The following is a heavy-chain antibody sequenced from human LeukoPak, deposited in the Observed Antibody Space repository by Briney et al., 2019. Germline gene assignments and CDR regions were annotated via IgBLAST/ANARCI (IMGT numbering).Heavy chain of an antibody. CDR2: FDPEDGVT. D-gene: IGHD3-10*01. Sequence: ASLKDSCKVSGYTLTELSMHWVRQAPGKGLEWRGGFDPEDGVTIYAQKFQGRVTMTEDTSTDTAYMELSSLRSEDTAVYYCATGSGGYGMDVWGQGTTVTVSS. V-gene: IGHV1-24*01. CDR1: GYTLTELS. J-gene: IGHJ6*02. CDR3: ATGSGGYGMDV.